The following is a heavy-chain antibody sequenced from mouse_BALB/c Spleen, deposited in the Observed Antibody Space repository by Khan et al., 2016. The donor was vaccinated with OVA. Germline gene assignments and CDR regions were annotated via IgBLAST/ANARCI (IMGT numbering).Heavy chain of an antibody. CDR2: INPCSGYT. J-gene: IGHJ3*01. D-gene: IGHD2-14*01. Sequence: QVQLKESGAELARPGASVKMSCKASGYTFTSYTMHWVKQRPGQGLEWIGYINPCSGYTNYNQKFKDKATLTADKSSSTAYMQLSSLPSEDSAVYYCARGGAYYRNDGWFAYGGQGTLVTVSA. V-gene: IGHV1-4*01. CDR3: ARGGAYYRNDGWFAY. CDR1: GYTFTSYT.